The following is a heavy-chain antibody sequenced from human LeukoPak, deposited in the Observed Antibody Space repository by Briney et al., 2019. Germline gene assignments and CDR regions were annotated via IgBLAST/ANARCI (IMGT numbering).Heavy chain of an antibody. D-gene: IGHD2-21*02. CDR2: ISYDGSNK. Sequence: PGGSLRLSCAASGFTFSSYGMHWVRQAPGKGLEWVAVISYDGSNKYYADSVKGRFTISRDNSKNTLYLQMNSLRAEDTAVYYCARRPYCGGDCYSLDAFDIWGQGTMVTVSS. CDR1: GFTFSSYG. V-gene: IGHV3-30*03. CDR3: ARRPYCGGDCYSLDAFDI. J-gene: IGHJ3*02.